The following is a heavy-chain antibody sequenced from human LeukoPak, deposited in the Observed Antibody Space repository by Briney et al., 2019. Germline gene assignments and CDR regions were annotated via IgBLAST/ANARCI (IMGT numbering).Heavy chain of an antibody. V-gene: IGHV3-7*05. CDR2: INQDGSEK. Sequence: GGSLRLSCTASGFTFSNYWMSWVRQAPGKGLEWVANINQDGSEKYFVASVRGRFTISRDNAKNSLFLQMNSLRAEDTVVYYCARERVLVVWGQGTLVTVSS. CDR1: GFTFSNYW. J-gene: IGHJ4*02. D-gene: IGHD2-8*02. CDR3: ARERVLVV.